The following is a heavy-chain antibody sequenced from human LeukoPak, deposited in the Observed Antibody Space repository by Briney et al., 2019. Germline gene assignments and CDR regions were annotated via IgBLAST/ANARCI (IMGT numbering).Heavy chain of an antibody. CDR2: ISSSSSVV. J-gene: IGHJ3*02. CDR3: ARDQYSRSLGAFDI. V-gene: IGHV3-48*02. Sequence: GGSLRLSCAASEFIFDNYNTNWVRQAPGKGLEWLSYISSSSSVVLYADSVKGRLTISRHSAKNSVYLQLNSLRDEDTAVYYCARDQYSRSLGAFDIWGPGTLVIVSS. CDR1: EFIFDNYN. D-gene: IGHD1-26*01.